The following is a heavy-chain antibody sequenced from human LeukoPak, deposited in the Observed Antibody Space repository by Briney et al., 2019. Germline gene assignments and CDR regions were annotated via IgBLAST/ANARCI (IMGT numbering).Heavy chain of an antibody. Sequence: GGSLRLSCAASGFTFSSYAMRWVRQAPGKGLEWVSGISGTGGNTDHADSVRGRFTISRDNSKDTLYLQMNSLRAEDTAIYYCAKASSPSSGCITYWGQGTLVTVSS. CDR2: ISGTGGNT. J-gene: IGHJ4*02. D-gene: IGHD3-22*01. CDR1: GFTFSSYA. CDR3: AKASSPSSGCITY. V-gene: IGHV3-23*01.